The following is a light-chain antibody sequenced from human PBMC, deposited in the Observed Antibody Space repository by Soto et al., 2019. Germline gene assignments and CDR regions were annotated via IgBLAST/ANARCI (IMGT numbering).Light chain of an antibody. CDR1: SSDVGSYNL. CDR2: EVG. Sequence: QSALTQPASVSGSPGQSITISCTGTSSDVGSYNLISWYQQHPGKAPKLMIYEVGKRPSGVSNRFSGSKSGNTASLTISGLQAEDEADYYCCSYAGSSTLGVFGGGTKLTVL. V-gene: IGLV2-23*02. CDR3: CSYAGSSTLGV. J-gene: IGLJ2*01.